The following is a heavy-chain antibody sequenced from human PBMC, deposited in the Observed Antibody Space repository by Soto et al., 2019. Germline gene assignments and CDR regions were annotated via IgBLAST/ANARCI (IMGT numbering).Heavy chain of an antibody. J-gene: IGHJ4*02. CDR3: ARAPTYYYGSGGIDY. CDR1: GFTFSDYY. V-gene: IGHV3-11*04. Sequence: PGGSLRLSCAASGFTFSDYYMSWIRQAPGKGLEWVSYISSSGDYIYYADSVKGRFTISRDNAKNTLYLQMNSLRAEDTAVYYCARAPTYYYGSGGIDYWGQGTLVTVSS. CDR2: ISSSGDYI. D-gene: IGHD3-10*01.